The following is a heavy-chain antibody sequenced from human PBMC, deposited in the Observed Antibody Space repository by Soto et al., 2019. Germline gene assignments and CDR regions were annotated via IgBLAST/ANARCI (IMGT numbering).Heavy chain of an antibody. V-gene: IGHV1-69*06. J-gene: IGHJ4*02. D-gene: IGHD2-15*01. Sequence: QVQLVQSGTEVKKPGSSVKVSCKASGGSLSTNPISWVRQAPGQGLEWMGGTGSGTGPGNHAQKFQGRLTVTADKSTSTVYMELTNLSSEATAVYYWERRHGGGFFRCFDSWGQGTLVNVSS. CDR2: TGSGTGPG. CDR3: ERRHGGGFFRCFDS. CDR1: GGSLSTNP.